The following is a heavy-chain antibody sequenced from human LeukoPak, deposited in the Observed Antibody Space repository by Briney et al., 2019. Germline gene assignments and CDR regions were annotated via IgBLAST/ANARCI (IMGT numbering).Heavy chain of an antibody. V-gene: IGHV3-7*05. Sequence: GGSLRLSCAASGFTFSSSWMSWVRQAPGKGLEWVANINQDGSEQYYVDPVKGRFTISRDNAKSSLYLQMNSLRDEDTAVYYCVRGAGGMDYWGQGALVTVSS. D-gene: IGHD3-16*01. J-gene: IGHJ4*02. CDR1: GFTFSSSW. CDR2: INQDGSEQ. CDR3: VRGAGGMDY.